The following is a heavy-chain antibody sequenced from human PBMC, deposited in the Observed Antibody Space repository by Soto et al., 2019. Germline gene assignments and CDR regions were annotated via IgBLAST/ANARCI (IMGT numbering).Heavy chain of an antibody. CDR1: GFTFSSYW. D-gene: IGHD3-3*01. CDR3: ARDLPYYDFWSGYSSSYYFDY. V-gene: IGHV3-7*05. CDR2: IKQDGSEK. Sequence: GSLRLSCAASGFTFSSYWMSWVRQAPGKGLEWVANIKQDGSEKYYVDSVKGRFTISRDNAKNSLYLQMNSLRAEDTAVYYCARDLPYYDFWSGYSSSYYFDYWGQGTLVTVSS. J-gene: IGHJ4*02.